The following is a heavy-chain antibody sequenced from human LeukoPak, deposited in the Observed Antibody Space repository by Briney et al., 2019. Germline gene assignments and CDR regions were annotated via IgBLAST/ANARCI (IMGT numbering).Heavy chain of an antibody. CDR3: ARERYSYGPIDY. D-gene: IGHD5-18*01. CDR1: GGSISSYY. CDR2: IYYSGST. Sequence: SETLSLTCTVSGGSISSYYWSWIRQPPGKGLEWIGYIYYSGSTNYNLSLKSRVTISVDTSKNQFSLKLSSVTAADTAVYYCARERYSYGPIDYWGQGTLVTVSS. V-gene: IGHV4-59*01. J-gene: IGHJ4*02.